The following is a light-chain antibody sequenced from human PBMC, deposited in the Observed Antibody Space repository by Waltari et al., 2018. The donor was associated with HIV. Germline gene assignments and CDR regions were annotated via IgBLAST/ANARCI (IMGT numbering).Light chain of an antibody. J-gene: IGLJ3*02. Sequence: QSALTQPASVSGSPGQSITISCTGTSSDVGGYNYVSWYQQHPGKAPKVMIYDVSHQPSVVPHRFSGSKSGNTASLTISGLQAEDGADYYSSSYTSSSSWVFGGGTKLTVL. CDR2: DVS. CDR1: SSDVGGYNY. V-gene: IGLV2-14*03. CDR3: SSYTSSSSWV.